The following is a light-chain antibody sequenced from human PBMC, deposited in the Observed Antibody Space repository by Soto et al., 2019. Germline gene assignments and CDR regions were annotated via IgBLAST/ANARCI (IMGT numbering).Light chain of an antibody. Sequence: DIQMTQSPSTLSTSVGDRVTITCRASQSIGSWLAWYQQKPGKAPKLLIYDASSLESGVPSRFSGSGSGTEFTLTITTMQPDDFATYYCQQYKSYPLTFGQGTKLEIK. CDR2: DAS. V-gene: IGKV1-5*01. J-gene: IGKJ2*01. CDR1: QSIGSW. CDR3: QQYKSYPLT.